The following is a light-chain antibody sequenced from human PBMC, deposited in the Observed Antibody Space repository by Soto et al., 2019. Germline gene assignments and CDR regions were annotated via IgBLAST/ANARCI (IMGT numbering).Light chain of an antibody. CDR3: QQRSNWPIT. CDR2: DAS. J-gene: IGKJ5*01. Sequence: MVWTQSPATRSLSLGVSDTLSCRASQSVNTYVAWFRQRPGQAPRLLIYDASNRASGIPARISGSGSGTDFTLTISSLEPEDFAVYYCQQRSNWPITFGQGTRLEIK. CDR1: QSVNTY. V-gene: IGKV3-11*01.